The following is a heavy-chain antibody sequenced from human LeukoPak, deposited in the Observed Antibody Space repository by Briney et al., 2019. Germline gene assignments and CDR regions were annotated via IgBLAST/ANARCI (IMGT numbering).Heavy chain of an antibody. J-gene: IGHJ4*02. CDR2: ISGSGGST. D-gene: IGHD3-10*01. Sequence: GGSLRLSCAASGFTFSSYAMSWVRQAPGKGLEWVSAISGSGGSTYYADSVKGRFTISRDNAKNSLYLQMNSLRAEDTAVYYCAREGHGLLWFGELIDYWGQGTLVTVSS. CDR3: AREGHGLLWFGELIDY. V-gene: IGHV3-23*01. CDR1: GFTFSSYA.